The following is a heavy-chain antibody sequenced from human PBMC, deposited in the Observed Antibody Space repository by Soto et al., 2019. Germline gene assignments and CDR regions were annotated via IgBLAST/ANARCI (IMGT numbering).Heavy chain of an antibody. CDR2: IYYSGST. Sequence: QLQLQESGPGLVKPSETLSLTCTVSGGSISSSSYYWGWIRQPPGKGLEWIGSIYYSGSTYYNPSLRSRVTISAATSKNQFSLKRSSVTAADTAVYYCARHTPAISVSDHWGQGTLVTVSS. D-gene: IGHD2-15*01. J-gene: IGHJ4*02. CDR1: GGSISSSSYY. V-gene: IGHV4-39*01. CDR3: ARHTPAISVSDH.